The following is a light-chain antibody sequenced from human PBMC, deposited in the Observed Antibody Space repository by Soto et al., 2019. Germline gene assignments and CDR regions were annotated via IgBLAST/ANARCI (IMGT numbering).Light chain of an antibody. Sequence: QPDRNRPASGSGVAGQAISIFCNGTSSDVGGYNYVSWYQHHPGKAPKLIIYDVTNRPSGVSNPFSGSKSGNTSSLTISGLQPVDEADYCFRSYTTGNTRQLVLGTGPKVTVL. V-gene: IGLV2-14*03. CDR1: SSDVGGYNY. J-gene: IGLJ1*01. CDR3: RSYTTGNTRQLV. CDR2: DVT.